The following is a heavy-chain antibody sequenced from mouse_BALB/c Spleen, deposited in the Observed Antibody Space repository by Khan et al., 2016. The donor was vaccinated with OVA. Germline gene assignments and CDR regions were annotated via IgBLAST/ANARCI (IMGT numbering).Heavy chain of an antibody. D-gene: IGHD1-1*01. J-gene: IGHJ4*01. Sequence: EVQLLETGGDLVKPGGSLKLSCAASGFTFSNYGMSWVRQTPDKRLEWVAIISTSGSYTYYPDSVKGRFTISRDNAKNTLYLQKSSLKSEHTAIYYCARYLYDSSYEYYAIDYWGQGTSVTVAS. V-gene: IGHV5-6*01. CDR1: GFTFSNYG. CDR3: ARYLYDSSYEYYAIDY. CDR2: ISTSGSYT.